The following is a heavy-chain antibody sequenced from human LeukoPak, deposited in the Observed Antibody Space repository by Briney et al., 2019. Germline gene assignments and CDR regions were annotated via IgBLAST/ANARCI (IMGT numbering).Heavy chain of an antibody. Sequence: GGSLRLSRAASGFTFYDYTMHWVRQAPGKGLEWVSLISWDGGSTYYADSVKGRFTISRDNSKNSLYLQMNSLRTEDTALYYCAKDNSYDILTGKNGMDVWGQGTTVTVSS. D-gene: IGHD3-9*01. CDR1: GFTFYDYT. CDR2: ISWDGGST. V-gene: IGHV3-43*01. J-gene: IGHJ6*02. CDR3: AKDNSYDILTGKNGMDV.